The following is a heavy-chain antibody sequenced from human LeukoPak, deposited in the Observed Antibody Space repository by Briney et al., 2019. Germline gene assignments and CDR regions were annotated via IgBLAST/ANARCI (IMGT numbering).Heavy chain of an antibody. D-gene: IGHD2-8*02. V-gene: IGHV4-4*07. CDR3: ARSRVGYCTGGVCPWYFDL. CDR1: GGSISSYY. CDR2: IYTSGST. J-gene: IGHJ2*01. Sequence: PSETLSLTCTVSGGSISSYYWSWIRQPAGKGLEWIGRIYTSGSTNYNPSLKSRVTVSVDTSKNQFSLKLSSVTAADTAVYYCARSRVGYCTGGVCPWYFDLWGRGTLVTVSS.